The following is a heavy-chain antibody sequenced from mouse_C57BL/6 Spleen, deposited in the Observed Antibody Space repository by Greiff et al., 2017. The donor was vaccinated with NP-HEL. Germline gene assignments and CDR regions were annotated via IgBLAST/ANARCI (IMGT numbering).Heavy chain of an antibody. D-gene: IGHD2-1*01. V-gene: IGHV1-54*01. CDR3: ARSLYYGNYVKYFDV. J-gene: IGHJ1*03. CDR2: INPGSGGT. CDR1: GYAFTNYL. Sequence: QVQLKQSGAELVRPGTSVKVSCKASGYAFTNYLIEWVKQRPGQGLEWIGVINPGSGGTNYNEKFKGKATLTADKSSSTAYMQLSSLTSEDSAVYFCARSLYYGNYVKYFDVWGTGTTVTVSS.